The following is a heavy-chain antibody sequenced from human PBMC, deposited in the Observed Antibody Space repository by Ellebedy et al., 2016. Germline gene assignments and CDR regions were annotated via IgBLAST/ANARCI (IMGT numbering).Heavy chain of an antibody. CDR2: IYAGGST. Sequence: GGSLRLSCVVSGFSVSSNYLSWVRQAPGKGLEWVSVIYAGGSTFYADSVKGRFTISRDNSKNTLYLQMNRLRAEDTAMYYCARGKTKPGPEPLDYWGQGTLITVSS. CDR1: GFSVSSNY. V-gene: IGHV3-66*01. D-gene: IGHD1-14*01. CDR3: ARGKTKPGPEPLDY. J-gene: IGHJ4*02.